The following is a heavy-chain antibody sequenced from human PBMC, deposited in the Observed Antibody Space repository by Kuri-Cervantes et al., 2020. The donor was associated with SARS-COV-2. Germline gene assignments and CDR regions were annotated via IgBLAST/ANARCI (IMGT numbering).Heavy chain of an antibody. CDR2: IYYSGSA. CDR3: ARMVHTAMPTGDWFDP. V-gene: IGHV4-59*08. J-gene: IGHJ5*02. Sequence: ESLKISCTVSGGSISSYYWSWIRQPPGKGLEWIGYIYYSGSANYNPSLKSRVTISVDTSKNQFSLKLSSVTAADTAVYYCARMVHTAMPTGDWFDPWGQGTLVTVSS. D-gene: IGHD5-18*01. CDR1: GGSISSYY.